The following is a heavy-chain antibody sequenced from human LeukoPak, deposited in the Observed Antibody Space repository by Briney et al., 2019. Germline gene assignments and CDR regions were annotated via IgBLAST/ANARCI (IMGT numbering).Heavy chain of an antibody. V-gene: IGHV3-7*03. CDR2: IRLDGSEK. D-gene: IGHD2-15*01. J-gene: IGHJ4*02. Sequence: GGSLRLSCAASGFTFSAYWMSWVRQAPGKGLEWVANIRLDGSEKYYVDSVKGRFTISRDNAKNSFSPQMNRLRADDTAVYYCVRGGRYSYDYWGRGTLVTVSS. CDR3: VRGGRYSYDY. CDR1: GFTFSAYW.